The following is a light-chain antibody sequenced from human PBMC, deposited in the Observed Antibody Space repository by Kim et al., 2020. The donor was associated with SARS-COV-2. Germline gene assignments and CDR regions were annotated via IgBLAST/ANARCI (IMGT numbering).Light chain of an antibody. CDR1: QSVPRNY. V-gene: IGKV3-20*01. CDR3: QQYDDSPMYT. Sequence: SPGARATLSCRASQSVPRNYLAWYQHKPGQAPRLLIYGASSRATGIPDRFTGSGSGTDFTLTISRLEPEDFAVYYCQQYDDSPMYTFGQGTKLEI. CDR2: GAS. J-gene: IGKJ2*01.